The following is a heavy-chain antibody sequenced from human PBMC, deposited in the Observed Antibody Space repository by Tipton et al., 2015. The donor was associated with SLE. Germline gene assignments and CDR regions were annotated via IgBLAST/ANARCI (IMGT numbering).Heavy chain of an antibody. D-gene: IGHD4-11*01. CDR2: IWYDGSNK. CDR3: ARRVGSYSNYYYYMDV. V-gene: IGHV3-33*01. Sequence: SGFTFSSYGMHWVRQAPGKGLEWVAVIWYDGSNKYYADSVKGRFTISRDKSKNTLYLQMNSLRAEDTAVYYCARRVGSYSNYYYYMDVWGKGTTVTVSS. J-gene: IGHJ6*03. CDR1: GFTFSSYG.